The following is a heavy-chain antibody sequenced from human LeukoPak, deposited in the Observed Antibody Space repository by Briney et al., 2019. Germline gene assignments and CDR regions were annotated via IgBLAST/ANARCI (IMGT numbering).Heavy chain of an antibody. CDR3: AKSSGSGFDH. CDR1: GFTFSDHD. D-gene: IGHD1-26*01. Sequence: GGSLRLTCGASGFTFSDHDMHWVRQAPGKGLEWVTFIRKDGSHKFYVDSVRGRFTISRDNSKNTVSLQMNSLRTDDTAVYFCAKSSGSGFDHWGQGTLVTVSS. V-gene: IGHV3-30*02. CDR2: IRKDGSHK. J-gene: IGHJ4*02.